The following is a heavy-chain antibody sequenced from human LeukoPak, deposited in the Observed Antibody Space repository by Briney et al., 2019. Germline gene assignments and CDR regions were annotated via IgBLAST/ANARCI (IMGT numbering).Heavy chain of an antibody. CDR3: ARPHHDSSGYYYDY. V-gene: IGHV1-69*13. CDR1: GGTFSSYA. D-gene: IGHD3-22*01. Sequence: EASVKVSCKASGGTFSSYAISWVRQAPGQGLEWMGGIIPIFGTANYAQKFQGRVTITADESTSTAYMELSSLRSGDTAVYYCARPHHDSSGYYYDYWGQGTLVTVSS. CDR2: IIPIFGTA. J-gene: IGHJ4*02.